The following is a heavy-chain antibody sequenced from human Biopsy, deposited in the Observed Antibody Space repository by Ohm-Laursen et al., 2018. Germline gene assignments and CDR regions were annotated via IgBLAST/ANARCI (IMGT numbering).Heavy chain of an antibody. D-gene: IGHD6-13*01. CDR1: GFTLSSYA. CDR3: AREGELVADEYFDY. CDR2: IGSSGSDV. V-gene: IGHV3-21*01. Sequence: SLRLSCTATGFTLSSYAMNWVRQAPGEGLEWVSSIGSSGSDVYYAASVKGRFTSSRDNAKNSLYLQMDRLRAEDTAVYYCAREGELVADEYFDYWGQGILVTVSS. J-gene: IGHJ4*02.